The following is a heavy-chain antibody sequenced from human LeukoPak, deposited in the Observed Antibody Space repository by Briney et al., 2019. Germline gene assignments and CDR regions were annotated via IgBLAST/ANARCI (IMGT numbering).Heavy chain of an antibody. CDR1: GYTFTGYF. CDR3: ARGRAANTAYYYMDV. D-gene: IGHD6-13*01. CDR2: INPNSGGT. V-gene: IGHV1-2*02. Sequence: GASVKVSCKASGYTFTGYFMHWVRQAPGQGLEWMGWINPNSGGTNYAQKFQGRVTMTRDTSISTAYMELSSLRSEDTAVYYCARGRAANTAYYYMDVWGKGTTVTVSS. J-gene: IGHJ6*03.